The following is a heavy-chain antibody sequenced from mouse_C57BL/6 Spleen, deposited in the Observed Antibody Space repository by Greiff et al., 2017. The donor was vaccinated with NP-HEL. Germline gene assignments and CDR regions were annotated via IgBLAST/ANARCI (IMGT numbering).Heavy chain of an antibody. D-gene: IGHD4-1*01. CDR2: IDPSDSYT. Sequence: QVQLQQPGAELVKPGASVKLSCKASGYTFTSYWMQWVKQRPGQGLEWIGEIDPSDSYTNYNQKFKGKATLTVDPSSSTAYMQLSSLTSEDSAVYYCARTGTAYFDYWGQGTTLTVSS. CDR3: ARTGTAYFDY. CDR1: GYTFTSYW. J-gene: IGHJ2*01. V-gene: IGHV1-50*01.